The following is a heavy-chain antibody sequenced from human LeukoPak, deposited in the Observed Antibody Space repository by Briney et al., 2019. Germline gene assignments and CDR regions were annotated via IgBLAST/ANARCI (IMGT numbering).Heavy chain of an antibody. CDR1: GYSFTSYW. D-gene: IGHD6-19*01. CDR3: ARHLTYASAWYCPDY. Sequence: GGSLKISCKGSGYSFTSYWIGWVRQMPGKGLEWMGIIYPGDSGTRYSPSFQGQVTISADKSISTAYLQWSSLKASDTAMYYCARHLTYASAWYCPDYWGQGTLVTVSS. J-gene: IGHJ4*02. CDR2: IYPGDSGT. V-gene: IGHV5-51*01.